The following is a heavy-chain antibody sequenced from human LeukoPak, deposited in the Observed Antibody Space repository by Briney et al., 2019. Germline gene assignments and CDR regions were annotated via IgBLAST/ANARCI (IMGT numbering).Heavy chain of an antibody. CDR3: ARIEWERLGRAFDI. Sequence: PGGSLRLSCVASGFTFSNYWMLWVRQPPGKGLVWVSRIYVDGRTTNYADSVKGRFTISRGNSKNTLFLQMNSLRAEDMAVYYCARIEWERLGRAFDIWGQGTMVTVSS. D-gene: IGHD1-26*01. CDR1: GFTFSNYW. V-gene: IGHV3-74*01. CDR2: IYVDGRTT. J-gene: IGHJ3*02.